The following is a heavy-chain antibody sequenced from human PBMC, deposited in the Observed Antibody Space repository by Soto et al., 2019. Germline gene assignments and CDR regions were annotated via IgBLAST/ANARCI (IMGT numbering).Heavy chain of an antibody. D-gene: IGHD5-18*01. V-gene: IGHV4-59*01. CDR1: GGSISSYY. J-gene: IGHJ3*02. Sequence: QVQLQESGPGLVKPSETLSLTCTVSGGSISSYYWSWIRQPPGKGLEWIGYIYYSGSTNYNPSLKSRVTISVDTSKNQFSLKLSSVTAADTAVYYCARDPTAIDAFDIWGQGTMVTVSS. CDR3: ARDPTAIDAFDI. CDR2: IYYSGST.